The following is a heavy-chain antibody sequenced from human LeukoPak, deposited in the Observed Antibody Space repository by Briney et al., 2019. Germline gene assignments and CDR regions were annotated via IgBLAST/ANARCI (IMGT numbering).Heavy chain of an antibody. J-gene: IGHJ4*02. Sequence: PSETLSLTCAVYGGSFSGYYWSWIRQPPGKGLEWIGEINHSGSTNYNPSLKSRVTISVDTSKNQFSLKLSSVTAADTAVYYCARVSRLIRSLEWLSIDYWGQGTLVTVSS. CDR1: GGSFSGYY. D-gene: IGHD3-3*01. V-gene: IGHV4-34*01. CDR2: INHSGST. CDR3: ARVSRLIRSLEWLSIDY.